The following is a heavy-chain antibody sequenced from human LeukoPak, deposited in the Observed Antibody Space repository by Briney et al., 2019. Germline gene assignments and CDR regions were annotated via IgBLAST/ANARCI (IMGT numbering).Heavy chain of an antibody. CDR2: IYPGDSDT. CDR1: GYSFTSYW. Sequence: GESLQISCKGSGYSFTSYWIGWVRQMPRKDLEWMGIIYPGDSDTRYSPSFQGQVTISADKSISTAYLQWSSLKASDTAMYYCARRGRGYCSGGSCYVDYWGQGTLVTVSS. D-gene: IGHD2-15*01. CDR3: ARRGRGYCSGGSCYVDY. J-gene: IGHJ4*02. V-gene: IGHV5-51*01.